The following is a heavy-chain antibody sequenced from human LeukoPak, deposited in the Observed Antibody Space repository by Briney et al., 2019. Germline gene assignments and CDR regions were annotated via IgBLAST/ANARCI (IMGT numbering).Heavy chain of an antibody. D-gene: IGHD2-15*01. CDR3: ARELVVGATNYDAFDI. CDR2: IYYSGST. CDR1: GGSISSYY. J-gene: IGHJ3*02. V-gene: IGHV4-59*12. Sequence: SETLSLTCTVSGGSISSYYWSWIRQPPGKGLEWIGYIYYSGSTNYNPSLKSRVTISVDTSKNQFSLKLSSVTAADTAAYYCARELVVGATNYDAFDIWGQGTMVTVSS.